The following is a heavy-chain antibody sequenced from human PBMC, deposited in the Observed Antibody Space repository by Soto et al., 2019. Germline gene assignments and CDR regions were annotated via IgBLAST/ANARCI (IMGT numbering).Heavy chain of an antibody. CDR2: IYYEGSSQ. CDR3: ARDARDYSFDY. D-gene: IGHD2-15*01. CDR1: GFTFSNHN. V-gene: IGHV3-30*14. Sequence: GGSLRLSCAASGFTFSNHNMHWVRQAPGKGLEWVAMIYYEGSSQYYTDSVKGRSTISRDNSENTVYLQMNSLRTEDTAVYYCARDARDYSFDYWGQGALVTVSS. J-gene: IGHJ4*02.